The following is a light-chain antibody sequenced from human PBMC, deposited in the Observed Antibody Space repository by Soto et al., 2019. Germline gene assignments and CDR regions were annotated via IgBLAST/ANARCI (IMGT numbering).Light chain of an antibody. CDR3: QQRSDWPLT. CDR1: QTISSC. Sequence: SPSTLSGSVGDIVTITCRASQTISSCLAWYQQKPGQAPRLLLYDASNRATGIPARFSGSVSGTDFTLTISSLEPEDFAIYYCQQRSDWPLTFGRGTKVDIK. V-gene: IGKV3-11*01. J-gene: IGKJ1*01. CDR2: DAS.